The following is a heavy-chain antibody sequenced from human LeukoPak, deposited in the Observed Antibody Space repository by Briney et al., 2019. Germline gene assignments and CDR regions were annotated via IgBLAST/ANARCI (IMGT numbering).Heavy chain of an antibody. CDR3: ASYLYCSSTSCSGPFDY. D-gene: IGHD2-2*01. J-gene: IGHJ4*02. CDR2: IYYSGST. CDR1: GGSISSYY. Sequence: PSETLSLTCTVSGGSISSYYWSWIRQPPGKGLEWIGYIYYSGSTNYNPSLKSRVTISVDTSKNQFSLKLSSVTAADTAVYYCASYLYCSSTSCSGPFDYWGQGTLVTVSS. V-gene: IGHV4-59*01.